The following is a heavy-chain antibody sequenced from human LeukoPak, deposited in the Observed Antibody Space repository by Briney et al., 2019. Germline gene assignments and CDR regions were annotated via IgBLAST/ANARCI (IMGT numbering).Heavy chain of an antibody. D-gene: IGHD2-15*01. Sequence: ASVKDSCKVSGYTLTELSMHWVRQAPGKGLEWMGGFDPEDGETIYAQKFQGRVTMTEDTSTDTAYMELSSLRSEDTAVYYCATGRDSYCSGGSCYDYWGQGTLVTVSS. CDR3: ATGRDSYCSGGSCYDY. CDR1: GYTLTELS. V-gene: IGHV1-24*01. J-gene: IGHJ4*02. CDR2: FDPEDGET.